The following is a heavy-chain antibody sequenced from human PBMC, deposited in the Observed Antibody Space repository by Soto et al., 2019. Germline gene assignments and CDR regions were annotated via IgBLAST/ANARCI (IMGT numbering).Heavy chain of an antibody. CDR1: GFTFSSYS. Sequence: GGSLRLSCAASGFTFSSYSMNWVRQAPGKGLEWVSSISSSSSYIYYADSVKGRFTISRDNAKNSLFLKMNSLRAEDTAVYYCARGRCSSTSCDGFYYYYYYMDVWGKGTTVTVSS. V-gene: IGHV3-21*01. J-gene: IGHJ6*03. CDR3: ARGRCSSTSCDGFYYYYYYMDV. D-gene: IGHD2-2*01. CDR2: ISSSSSYI.